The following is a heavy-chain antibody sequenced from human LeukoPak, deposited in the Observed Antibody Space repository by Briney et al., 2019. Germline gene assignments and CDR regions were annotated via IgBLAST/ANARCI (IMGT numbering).Heavy chain of an antibody. J-gene: IGHJ6*02. CDR3: ARDRYIASYYYYYGMDV. V-gene: IGHV3-48*03. CDR2: ISRSGSTI. Sequence: GGSLRLSCAASGYTFSSYEMNWVRQAPGKGLEWVSYISRSGSTIYYADSVKGRFTISRDNAKNSLYLQMNSLRAEDTAVYYCARDRYIASYYYYYGMDVWGQGTTVTVSS. CDR1: GYTFSSYE. D-gene: IGHD3-9*01.